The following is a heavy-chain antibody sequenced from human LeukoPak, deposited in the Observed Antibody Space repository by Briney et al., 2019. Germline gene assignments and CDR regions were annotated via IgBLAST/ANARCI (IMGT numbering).Heavy chain of an antibody. V-gene: IGHV4-39*01. CDR3: ARLGFDYYGSGSYSPPWYYYYYMDV. D-gene: IGHD3-10*01. CDR1: GGSISSSSYY. Sequence: SETLSLTCTVSGGSISSSSYYWGWIRQPPGKGLEWIGSIYYSGSTYYNPSLKSRVAISVDTSKNQFSLELSSVTAADTAVYYCARLGFDYYGSGSYSPPWYYYYYMDVWGKGTTVTISS. J-gene: IGHJ6*03. CDR2: IYYSGST.